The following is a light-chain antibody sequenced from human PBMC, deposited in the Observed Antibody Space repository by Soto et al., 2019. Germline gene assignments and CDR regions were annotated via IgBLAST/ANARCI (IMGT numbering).Light chain of an antibody. CDR2: GND. CDR1: SSNIGSNS. CDR3: AAWDDSLNGVL. J-gene: IGLJ2*01. Sequence: HSALTHPPSASGTPWHRVTISFSGSSSNIGSNSVYWYHQLPGTAPKLLIYGNDERPSGVPDRFSGSKSGTSASLAISGLQSEDEADYYCAAWDDSLNGVLFGGGTQLTVL. V-gene: IGLV1-44*01.